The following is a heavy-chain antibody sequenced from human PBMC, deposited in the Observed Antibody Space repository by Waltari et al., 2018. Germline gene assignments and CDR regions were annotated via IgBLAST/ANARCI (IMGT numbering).Heavy chain of an antibody. CDR2: ITSKAYGSAT. CDR3: TRDLAVTAYEY. CDR1: GCIFAASG. J-gene: IGHJ4*02. Sequence: EVQLVESGGGLAQPGRSLRLSCTPSGCIFAASGMAWARQAPGKGLEWVGFITSKAYGSATEHAASVEGRFTISRDDSKSITYLQMNSLKTEDTAMYYCTRDLAVTAYEYWGQGSLVIVSS. D-gene: IGHD6-19*01. V-gene: IGHV3-49*04.